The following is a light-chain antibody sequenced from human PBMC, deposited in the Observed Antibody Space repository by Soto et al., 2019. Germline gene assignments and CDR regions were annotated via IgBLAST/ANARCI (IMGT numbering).Light chain of an antibody. CDR2: LGS. Sequence: MTQSPSSLSASVEERVIITCRASQRLLHSNGYNYLDWYLQKPGQSPQLLIYLGSNRSSGVPDRFSGSGSGTDFTLKISRVEAEDVGVYYCMQALQTPWTFGQGTKVDI. V-gene: IGKV2-28*01. CDR1: QRLLHSNGYNY. CDR3: MQALQTPWT. J-gene: IGKJ1*01.